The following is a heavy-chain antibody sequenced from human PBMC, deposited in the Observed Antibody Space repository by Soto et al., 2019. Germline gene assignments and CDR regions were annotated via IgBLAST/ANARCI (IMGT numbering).Heavy chain of an antibody. CDR1: GYTFSSYA. D-gene: IGHD2-15*01. J-gene: IGHJ4*02. V-gene: IGHV1-3*01. CDR3: ARDPPGSGPNFDN. CDR2: INDADGNT. Sequence: ASVKVSCKASGYTFSSYAIHWVRQAPGQSLEWMGCINDADGNTKYSQNFQGRITITRDTSASTAYMDLSNLKSEDTAVYYCARDPPGSGPNFDNWGQGTLVTVSS.